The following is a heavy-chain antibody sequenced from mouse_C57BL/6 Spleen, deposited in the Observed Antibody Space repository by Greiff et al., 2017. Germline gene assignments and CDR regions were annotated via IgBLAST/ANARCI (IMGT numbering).Heavy chain of an antibody. V-gene: IGHV1-81*01. Sequence: VQLQESGAELARPGASVKLSCKASGYTFTSYGISWVKQRPGQGLEWIGEIYPRSGNTYYNEKFKGKATLTADKSSSTAYMELRSLTSEDSAVYFGDRRDYYGSSYDYWGQGTTLTVSS. CDR1: GYTFTSYG. CDR2: IYPRSGNT. D-gene: IGHD1-1*01. CDR3: DRRDYYGSSYDY. J-gene: IGHJ2*01.